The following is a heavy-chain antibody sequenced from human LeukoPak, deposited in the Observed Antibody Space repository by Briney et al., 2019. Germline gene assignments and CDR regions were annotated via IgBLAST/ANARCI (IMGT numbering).Heavy chain of an antibody. CDR1: GFTFSTYC. Sequence: GGSLRLSCAASGFTFSTYCMHWVRHAPGKGPMWVSRICPDGTVTNYADSVKARFIISRDNARNTVYLQMNSLRVEDTAVYYCVRDFRSADYWGQGTLVTVSS. CDR2: ICPDGTVT. J-gene: IGHJ4*02. CDR3: VRDFRSADY. V-gene: IGHV3-74*01.